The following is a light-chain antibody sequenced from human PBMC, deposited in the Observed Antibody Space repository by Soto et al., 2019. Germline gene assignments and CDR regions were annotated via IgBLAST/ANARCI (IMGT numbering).Light chain of an antibody. CDR1: QSVSSNY. V-gene: IGKV3-20*01. Sequence: EIVLTQSPGTLSLSPGERATLSCRASQSVSSNYLAWYQQKPGQAPRLLIYGASSRATGIPDRFSGSGSGTDFTLTISRLEPEDFVVYYCQQYGSSPWGTFGQGTKVEIK. CDR3: QQYGSSPWGT. J-gene: IGKJ1*01. CDR2: GAS.